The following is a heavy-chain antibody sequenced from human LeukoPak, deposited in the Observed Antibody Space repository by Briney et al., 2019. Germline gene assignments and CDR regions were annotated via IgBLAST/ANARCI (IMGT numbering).Heavy chain of an antibody. CDR3: ARDLGAYYDFWSGYYGAWFDP. Sequence: SETLSLTCTVSGGSVSSGSYYWSWIRQPPGKGLEWIGYIYYSGSTNYNPSLKSRVTISVDTSKNQFSLKLSAVTAADTAVYYCARDLGAYYDFWSGYYGAWFDPWGQGTLVTVSS. CDR1: GGSVSSGSYY. D-gene: IGHD3-3*01. J-gene: IGHJ5*02. CDR2: IYYSGST. V-gene: IGHV4-61*01.